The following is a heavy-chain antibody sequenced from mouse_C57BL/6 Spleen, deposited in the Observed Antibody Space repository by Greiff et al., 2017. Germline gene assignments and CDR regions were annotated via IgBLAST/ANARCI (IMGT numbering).Heavy chain of an antibody. CDR2: IDPSDSET. Sequence: QVQLQQPGAELVRPGSSVKLSCKASGYTFTSYWLHWVKQRPIQGLAWIGNIDPSDSETHSNQKFKDKATLTVDKSSSTAYMQLRSLTSEDSAVYYCARGDYYGSSYPPYYFDYWGQGTTRTVSS. CDR3: ARGDYYGSSYPPYYFDY. V-gene: IGHV1-52*01. J-gene: IGHJ2*01. CDR1: GYTFTSYW. D-gene: IGHD1-1*01.